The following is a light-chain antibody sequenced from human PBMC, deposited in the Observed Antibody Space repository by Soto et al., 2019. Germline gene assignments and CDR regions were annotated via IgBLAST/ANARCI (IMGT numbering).Light chain of an antibody. CDR2: EVS. J-gene: IGLJ1*01. Sequence: QSALTQPASVSGSPGQSITISCTGTSSDVGGYNYVSWNQQHPGKAPKLMIYEVSNRPSGVSNRFSGSKSGNTASLTISGLQAEDEADYYCSSYTSSGTYVFGTGTKVTVL. CDR1: SSDVGGYNY. V-gene: IGLV2-14*01. CDR3: SSYTSSGTYV.